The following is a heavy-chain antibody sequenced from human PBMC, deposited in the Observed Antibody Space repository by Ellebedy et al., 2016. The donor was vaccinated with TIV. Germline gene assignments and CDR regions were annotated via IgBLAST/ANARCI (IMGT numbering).Heavy chain of an antibody. CDR2: VYYSGST. J-gene: IGHJ6*03. V-gene: IGHV4-59*01. Sequence: SETLSLTCTVPGGSMRSYYWAWIRQPPGKGPEWIGYVYYSGSTDYNPSLEGRVTISVDTPKNQFSLNLRSVTAADTAIYYCARVGTELVTVDEYYYYMDVWGKGTTVTVSS. CDR1: GGSMRSYY. CDR3: ARVGTELVTVDEYYYYMDV. D-gene: IGHD2-21*02.